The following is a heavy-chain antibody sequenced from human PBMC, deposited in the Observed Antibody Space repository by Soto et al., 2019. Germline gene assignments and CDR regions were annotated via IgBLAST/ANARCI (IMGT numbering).Heavy chain of an antibody. Sequence: SVKVSCKASGGTFSSYAISWVRQAPGQGLEWMGGIIPIFGTANYAQKFQGRVTITADESTSTAYMELSSLRSEDTAVYYCARGHCSGGSCLGWFDPWGQGTLVTVSS. D-gene: IGHD2-15*01. J-gene: IGHJ5*02. V-gene: IGHV1-69*13. CDR3: ARGHCSGGSCLGWFDP. CDR1: GGTFSSYA. CDR2: IIPIFGTA.